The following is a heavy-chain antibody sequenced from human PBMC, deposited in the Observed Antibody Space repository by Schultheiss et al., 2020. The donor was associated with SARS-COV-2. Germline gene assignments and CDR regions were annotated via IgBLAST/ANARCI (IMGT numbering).Heavy chain of an antibody. Sequence: GGSLRLSCAASGFTFSSYGMHWVRQAPGKGLEWVAVIWYDGSNKYYADSVKGRFTISRDNSKNTLYLQMNSLRAEDTAVYYCARDFLAVGYAFDIWGQGTMVTVSS. CDR2: IWYDGSNK. CDR1: GFTFSSYG. J-gene: IGHJ3*02. D-gene: IGHD1-26*01. CDR3: ARDFLAVGYAFDI. V-gene: IGHV3-33*01.